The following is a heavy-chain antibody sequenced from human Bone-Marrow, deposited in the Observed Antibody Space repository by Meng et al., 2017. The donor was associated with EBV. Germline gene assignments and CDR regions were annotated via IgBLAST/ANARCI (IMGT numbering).Heavy chain of an antibody. CDR1: GGSVSSGSYY. V-gene: IGHV4-61*01. D-gene: IGHD3-3*01. CDR2: IYYSGST. CDR3: AREDPTSVAFDY. Sequence: QVQLQQWGAGLLKPSXAPSLTCTVSGGSVSSGSYYWSWIRQPPGKGLEWIGYIYYSGSTNYNPSLKSRVTISVDTSKNQFSLKLSSVTAADTAVYYCAREDPTSVAFDYWGQGTLVTVSS. J-gene: IGHJ4*02.